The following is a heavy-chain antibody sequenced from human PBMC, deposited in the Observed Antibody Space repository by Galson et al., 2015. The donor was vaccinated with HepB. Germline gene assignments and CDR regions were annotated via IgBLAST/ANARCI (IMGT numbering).Heavy chain of an antibody. V-gene: IGHV4-34*01. D-gene: IGHD6-13*01. CDR3: ARGGIAAAGRGYYYGMDV. CDR2: INHSGST. J-gene: IGHJ6*02. CDR1: GGSFSGYY. Sequence: ETLSLTCAVYGGSFSGYYWSWIRQPPGKGLEWIGEINHSGSTNHNPSLKSRVTISVDTSKNQFSLKLSSVTAADTAVYYCARGGIAAAGRGYYYGMDVWGQGTMVTVSS.